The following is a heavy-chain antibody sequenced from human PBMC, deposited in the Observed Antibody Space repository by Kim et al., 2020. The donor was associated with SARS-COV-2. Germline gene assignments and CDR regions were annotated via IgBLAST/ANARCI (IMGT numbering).Heavy chain of an antibody. CDR2: IYYSGST. Sequence: SETLSLTCTVSGGSISSSSYYWGWIRQPPRKGLEWIGSIYYSGSTYYNPSLKSRVTISVDTSKNQFSLKLSSVTAADTAVYYCARRSLYSDFDYWGQGTLVTVSS. V-gene: IGHV4-39*01. CDR1: GGSISSSSYY. D-gene: IGHD1-26*01. CDR3: ARRSLYSDFDY. J-gene: IGHJ4*02.